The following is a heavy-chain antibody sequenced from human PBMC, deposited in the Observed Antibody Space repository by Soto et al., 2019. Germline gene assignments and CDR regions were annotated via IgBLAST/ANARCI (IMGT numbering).Heavy chain of an antibody. CDR1: GGSISSSGYY. D-gene: IGHD3-22*01. J-gene: IGHJ6*02. CDR3: ARHYYDSSGYPAPYYHGMDV. V-gene: IGHV4-39*01. CDR2: SFYSGTT. Sequence: PSVTLSLTCTASGGSISSSGYYWGWIPHSPGKALACSETSFYSGTTHNKPSRESRITISQDTSNIQFSVKLSSVTAPDTAVYYCARHYYDSSGYPAPYYHGMDVWGQGTTVTISS.